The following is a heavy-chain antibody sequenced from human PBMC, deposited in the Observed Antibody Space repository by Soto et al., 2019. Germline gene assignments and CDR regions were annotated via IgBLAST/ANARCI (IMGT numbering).Heavy chain of an antibody. CDR2: IDPSDSYT. CDR3: ARHYYYDSSGTANKNAFDI. Sequence: GEPLKISCKGSGYSFTSYWISWVRQMPGKGPDWMGRIDPSDSYTNYSPSFQGHVTISADKSISTAYLQWSSLKASDTAMYYCARHYYYDSSGTANKNAFDIWGQGTMVTVSS. CDR1: GYSFTSYW. D-gene: IGHD3-22*01. V-gene: IGHV5-10-1*01. J-gene: IGHJ3*02.